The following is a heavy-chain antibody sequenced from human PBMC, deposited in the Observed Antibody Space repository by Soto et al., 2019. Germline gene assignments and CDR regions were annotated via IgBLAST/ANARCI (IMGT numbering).Heavy chain of an antibody. CDR2: ITGGGST. Sequence: PGGSLRLSCVVSGFSFNYAIIWVRQAPGKGQEWVSGITGGGSTEYAASVKGRFTISRDNSKNTVHLQMNSLRAEDTAMYYCANDAVYNDGLSIVSDWGQGTLVTVSS. D-gene: IGHD2-21*01. CDR1: GFSFNYA. CDR3: ANDAVYNDGLSIVSD. V-gene: IGHV3-23*01. J-gene: IGHJ4*02.